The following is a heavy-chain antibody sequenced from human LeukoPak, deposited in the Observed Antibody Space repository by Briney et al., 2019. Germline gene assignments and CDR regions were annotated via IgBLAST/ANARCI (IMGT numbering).Heavy chain of an antibody. D-gene: IGHD3-16*01. CDR2: IIGDASST. CDR3: VKDFGRVGGAPCT. J-gene: IGHJ5*02. Sequence: GGSLRLSCAASGFTFSSYAMSWVSQAPGKGLEYVAGIIGDASSTYHADSVKGRFSIFRDNSKNTLNLQMRSLRVEDTAIYYCVKDFGRVGGAPCTWGQGTLVTVSS. V-gene: IGHV3-64D*06. CDR1: GFTFSSYA.